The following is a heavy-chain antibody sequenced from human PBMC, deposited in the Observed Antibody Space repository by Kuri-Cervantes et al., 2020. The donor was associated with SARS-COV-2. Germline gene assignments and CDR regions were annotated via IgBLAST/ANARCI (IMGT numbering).Heavy chain of an antibody. D-gene: IGHD4-23*01. J-gene: IGHJ6*04. CDR1: GGSISSHY. V-gene: IGHV4-59*11. CDR3: ARPGGFLDV. Sequence: SEILSLTCTVSGGSISSHYWSWIRQPPGKGLEWIGYIYYSGSTNYNPSLKSRVTISVDTSKNQFSLKLGSVTAADTAVYYCARPGGFLDVWGKGTTVTVSS. CDR2: IYYSGST.